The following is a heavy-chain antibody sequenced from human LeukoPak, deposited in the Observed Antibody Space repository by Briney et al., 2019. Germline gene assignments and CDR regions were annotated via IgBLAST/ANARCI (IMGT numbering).Heavy chain of an antibody. Sequence: SETLSLTCAVSEMSFSAYYWNWIRQSPGKGLEWIGEINYGGSTKYTPSLEGRGTILIDTSKNHFSLKVSSMTAADTAVYYCARRRVTVIVVSTFDSWGQGTLVTVSS. V-gene: IGHV4-34*01. CDR2: INYGGST. CDR1: EMSFSAYY. CDR3: ARRRVTVIVVSTFDS. J-gene: IGHJ4*02. D-gene: IGHD3-22*01.